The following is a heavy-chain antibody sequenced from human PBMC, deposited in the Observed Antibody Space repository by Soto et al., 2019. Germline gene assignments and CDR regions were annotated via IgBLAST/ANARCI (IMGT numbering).Heavy chain of an antibody. Sequence: EVQLVESGGGLVKPGGSLRLSCAASGFTFSSYSMNWVRQAPGKGLEWVSSISSSSSYIYYADSVKGRFPISRDNAKNSLYLQMNSLRADDTAVYYCARPPNYYDSRGYYGYWGQGTLVTVSS. V-gene: IGHV3-21*01. CDR3: ARPPNYYDSRGYYGY. J-gene: IGHJ4*02. D-gene: IGHD3-22*01. CDR2: ISSSSSYI. CDR1: GFTFSSYS.